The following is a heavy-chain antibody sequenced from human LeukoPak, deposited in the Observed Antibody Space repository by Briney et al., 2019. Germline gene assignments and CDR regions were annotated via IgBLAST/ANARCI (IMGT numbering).Heavy chain of an antibody. CDR3: ARGGGWQQLIDY. J-gene: IGHJ4*02. D-gene: IGHD5-24*01. V-gene: IGHV3-53*01. Sequence: PGGSLRLSCATSGFTVISNYMSWVRQAPGKGLEWVSVIYTGGSTYYADSVKGRFTISRDNSRNTLYHQMNSLRAEDTAVYYCARGGGWQQLIDYWGQGTLVTVSS. CDR1: GFTVISNY. CDR2: IYTGGST.